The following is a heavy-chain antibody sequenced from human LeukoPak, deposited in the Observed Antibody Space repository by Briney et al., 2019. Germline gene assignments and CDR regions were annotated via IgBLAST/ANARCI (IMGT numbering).Heavy chain of an antibody. Sequence: KPSQTLSLTCTVSGGSISSGSYYWSWIRQPAGKGLEWIGQISYTGSTNYNPSLKSRVAISIDTSRTQFSLKVTSVTAADTGVYYCARGGTYCRGGICYSVGWFDPWGQGTPVIVPS. CDR2: ISYTGST. D-gene: IGHD2-15*01. CDR1: GGSISSGSYY. J-gene: IGHJ5*02. V-gene: IGHV4-61*09. CDR3: ARGGTYCRGGICYSVGWFDP.